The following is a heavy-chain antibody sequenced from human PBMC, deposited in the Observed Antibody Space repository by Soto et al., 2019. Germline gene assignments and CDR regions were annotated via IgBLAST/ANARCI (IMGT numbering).Heavy chain of an antibody. D-gene: IGHD3-3*01. J-gene: IGHJ6*02. CDR3: ARAKYYDFWSGYQENYYYYGMDV. Sequence: ASVKVSCKASGCTFTSYGISWVRQAPGQGLEWMGWISAYNGKTNYAQKLQGRVTMTTDTSTSTAYMELRSLRSDDTAVYYCARAKYYDFWSGYQENYYYYGMDVWGQGTTVTVSS. CDR1: GCTFTSYG. V-gene: IGHV1-18*04. CDR2: ISAYNGKT.